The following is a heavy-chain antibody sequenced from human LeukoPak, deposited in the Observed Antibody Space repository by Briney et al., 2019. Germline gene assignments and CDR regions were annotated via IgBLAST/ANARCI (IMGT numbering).Heavy chain of an antibody. CDR2: ISGSGGST. CDR1: GFTFSSYA. CDR3: AKESGITIFGVVIGGQGYYFDY. J-gene: IGHJ4*02. Sequence: AGGSLRLSCAASGFTFSSYAMSWVRQAPGKGLEWVSTISGSGGSTYYADSVKGRFTISRDNSKNTLYLQMNSLRAEDTAVYYCAKESGITIFGVVIGGQGYYFDYWGQGTLVTVSS. D-gene: IGHD3-3*01. V-gene: IGHV3-23*01.